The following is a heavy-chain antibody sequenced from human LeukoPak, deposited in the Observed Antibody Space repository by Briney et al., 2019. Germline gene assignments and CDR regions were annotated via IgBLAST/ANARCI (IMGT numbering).Heavy chain of an antibody. D-gene: IGHD6-19*01. J-gene: IGHJ4*02. Sequence: PSETLSLTCTVSGGSIRSYYWSWIRQPPGKGLEWIGYIYYSGSTNYNPSLKSRVTISVDTSKNQFSLKLSSVTAADTAVYYCARLSFSSGWNFDYWGQGTLVTVSS. V-gene: IGHV4-59*08. CDR1: GGSIRSYY. CDR2: IYYSGST. CDR3: ARLSFSSGWNFDY.